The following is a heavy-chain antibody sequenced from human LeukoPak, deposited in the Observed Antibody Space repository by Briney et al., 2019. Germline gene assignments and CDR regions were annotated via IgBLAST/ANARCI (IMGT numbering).Heavy chain of an antibody. V-gene: IGHV4-61*02. CDR3: ARVEVEHYGSGSYTWFDL. Sequence: SETLSLTCTVSDDSISSGLYYWSWIRQPAGRGLEWIGRIHARGNTNYNPPLNSRVIISVDSSRRQFSLKLSSVSAADTAVYYCARVEVEHYGSGSYTWFDLWGQGTLVAVSS. J-gene: IGHJ5*02. CDR1: DDSISSGLYY. CDR2: IHARGNT. D-gene: IGHD3-10*01.